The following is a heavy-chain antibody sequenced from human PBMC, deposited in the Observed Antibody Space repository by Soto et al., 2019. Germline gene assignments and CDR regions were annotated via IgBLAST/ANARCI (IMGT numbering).Heavy chain of an antibody. D-gene: IGHD3-10*01. CDR3: ARHLDRFGVWFDP. V-gene: IGHV4-39*01. CDR2: IYYSGST. J-gene: IGHJ5*02. Sequence: PSETLSLTCTVSGGSISSSSYYWGWIRQPPGKGLEWIGSIYYSGSTYYNPSLKSRVTISVDTSKNQFSLKLSSVTAADTAVYYCARHLDRFGVWFDPWGQGTLVTVSS. CDR1: GGSISSSSYY.